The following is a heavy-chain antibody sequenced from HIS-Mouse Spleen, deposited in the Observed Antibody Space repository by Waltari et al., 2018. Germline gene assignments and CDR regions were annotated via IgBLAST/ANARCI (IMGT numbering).Heavy chain of an antibody. J-gene: IGHJ2*01. CDR3: AREIPYSSSWYDWYFDL. CDR1: GGSISSSSYY. Sequence: QLQLQESGPGLVKPSETLSLTCTVSGGSISSSSYYWGWIRQPPGKGREWIGSIYYSGSTYYNPSLKIRVTISVDTSKNQCSLKLSSVTAADTAVYYCAREIPYSSSWYDWYFDLWGRGTLVTVSS. CDR2: IYYSGST. D-gene: IGHD6-13*01. V-gene: IGHV4-39*07.